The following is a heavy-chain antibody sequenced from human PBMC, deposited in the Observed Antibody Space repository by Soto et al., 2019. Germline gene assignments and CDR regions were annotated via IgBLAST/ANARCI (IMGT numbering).Heavy chain of an antibody. V-gene: IGHV3-15*01. D-gene: IGHD3-22*01. CDR3: TTASYYYDSSGSPHFDY. CDR1: GFTFSNAW. CDR2: IKSKTDGGTT. J-gene: IGHJ4*02. Sequence: EVQLVESGGGLVKPGGSLRLSCAASGFTFSNAWMSWVRQAPGKGLEWVGRIKSKTDGGTTDYAAPVKGRFTISRDDSKNTLYLQMNSLKTEDTAVYYCTTASYYYDSSGSPHFDYWGQGTLVTVSS.